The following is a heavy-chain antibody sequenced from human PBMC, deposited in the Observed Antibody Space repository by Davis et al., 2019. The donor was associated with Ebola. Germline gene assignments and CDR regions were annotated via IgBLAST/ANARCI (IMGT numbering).Heavy chain of an antibody. J-gene: IGHJ6*04. V-gene: IGHV3-30*04. Sequence: GESLKISCAASGFTFSSYAMHWVHQAPGKGLEWVAVISYDGSNKYYADSVKGRFTISRDNSKNTLYLQMNSLRAEDTAVYYCAKDLSSSWYPLGVWGKGTTVTVSS. CDR1: GFTFSSYA. D-gene: IGHD6-13*01. CDR3: AKDLSSSWYPLGV. CDR2: ISYDGSNK.